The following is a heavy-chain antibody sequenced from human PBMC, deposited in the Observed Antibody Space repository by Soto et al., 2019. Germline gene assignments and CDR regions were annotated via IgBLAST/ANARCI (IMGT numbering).Heavy chain of an antibody. CDR3: ARGAGIAAAGNPYYYGMDV. V-gene: IGHV3-33*01. CDR1: GFTFSSYG. J-gene: IGHJ6*02. D-gene: IGHD6-13*01. CDR2: IWYDVSNK. Sequence: QVQLVESGGGVVQPGRSLRLSCAASGFTFSSYGMHWVRQAPGKGLEWVAVIWYDVSNKYYADSVKGRFTISRDNSKNTLYRQMNSLRAEDTAVYYCARGAGIAAAGNPYYYGMDVWGQGTTVTVSS.